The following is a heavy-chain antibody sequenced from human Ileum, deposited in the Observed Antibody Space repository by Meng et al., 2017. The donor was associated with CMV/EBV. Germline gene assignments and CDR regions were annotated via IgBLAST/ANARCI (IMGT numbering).Heavy chain of an antibody. CDR3: ARFRIAALGNLFDP. J-gene: IGHJ5*02. V-gene: IGHV4-30-4*08. CDR2: IFFSGNT. Sequence: QVQLPASVLVLVKLSRTLFRSCTVCRATIRIGDYYWSWIRQPPGKGLEWIGYIFFSGNTYYNPSLNNRVIISIDTPRNQFSLKVDSVTAADTAVYYCARFRIAALGNLFDPWGHGTLVTVSS. CDR1: RATIRIGDYY. D-gene: IGHD6-13*01.